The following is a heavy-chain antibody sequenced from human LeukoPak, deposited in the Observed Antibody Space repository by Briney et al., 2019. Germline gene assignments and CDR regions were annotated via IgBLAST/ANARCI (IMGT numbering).Heavy chain of an antibody. CDR1: GGSISNNY. Sequence: SETLSLTCTVSGGSISNNYWNWIRQPPGKGLEWIGYVYDTGSANYNPSLKGRVTMSIDKSSKQFSLNLTSVTAADTAVYYCARTYYGSGSYYTNFFDPWGQGTLVTVSS. J-gene: IGHJ5*02. V-gene: IGHV4-59*01. D-gene: IGHD3-10*01. CDR3: ARTYYGSGSYYTNFFDP. CDR2: VYDTGSA.